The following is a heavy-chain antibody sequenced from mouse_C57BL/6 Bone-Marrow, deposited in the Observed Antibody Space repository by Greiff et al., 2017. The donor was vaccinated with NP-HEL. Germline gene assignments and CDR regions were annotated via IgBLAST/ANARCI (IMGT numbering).Heavy chain of an antibody. CDR1: GYTFTSYW. J-gene: IGHJ2*01. CDR3: ARDYYGSSFFDY. CDR2: IDPSDSYT. V-gene: IGHV1-50*01. D-gene: IGHD1-1*01. Sequence: QVQLQQPGAELVKPGASVKLSCKASGYTFTSYWMQWVNQRPGQGLEWIGEIDPSDSYTNYNQKFKGKATLTVDTSSSTAYMQLSSLTSEDSAVYYCARDYYGSSFFDYWGQGTTLTVSS.